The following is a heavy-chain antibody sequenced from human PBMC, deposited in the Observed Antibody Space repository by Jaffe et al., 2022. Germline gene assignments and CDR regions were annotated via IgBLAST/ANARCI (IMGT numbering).Heavy chain of an antibody. CDR2: IRSKAYGGTT. J-gene: IGHJ4*02. D-gene: IGHD6-13*01. Sequence: EVQLVESGGGLVQPGRSLRLSCTASGFTFGDYAMSWVRQAPGKGLEWVGFIRSKAYGGTTEYAASVKGRFTISRDDSKSIAYLQMNSLKTEDTAVYYCTREPLYSSSWYFDYWGQGTLVTVSS. CDR1: GFTFGDYA. CDR3: TREPLYSSSWYFDY. V-gene: IGHV3-49*04.